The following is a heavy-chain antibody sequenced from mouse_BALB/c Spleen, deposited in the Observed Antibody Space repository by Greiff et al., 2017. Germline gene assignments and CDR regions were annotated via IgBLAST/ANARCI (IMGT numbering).Heavy chain of an antibody. CDR3: ARGGITTVMDY. CDR2: ISSGGST. J-gene: IGHJ4*01. Sequence: EVQVVESGGGLVKPGGSLKLSCAASGFTFSSYAMSWVRQTPEKRLEWVASISSGGSTYYPDSVKGRFTISRDNARNILYLQMSSLRSEDTAMYYCARGGITTVMDYWGQGTSVTVSS. CDR1: GFTFSSYA. V-gene: IGHV5-6-5*01. D-gene: IGHD1-1*01.